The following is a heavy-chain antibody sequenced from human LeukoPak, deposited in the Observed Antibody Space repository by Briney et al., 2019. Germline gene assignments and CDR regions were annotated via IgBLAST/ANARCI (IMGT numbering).Heavy chain of an antibody. Sequence: GGSLRLSCAASGFXFSTYWMYWVRQAPGKGLVWVSRIHSDGIDTTYADSVKGRFTISRDNAKNTLYLQMNSLRAGDTAMYYCARGYSYGSIDYWGQGALVTVSS. J-gene: IGHJ4*02. CDR2: IHSDGIDT. V-gene: IGHV3-74*01. CDR1: GFXFSTYW. D-gene: IGHD5-18*01. CDR3: ARGYSYGSIDY.